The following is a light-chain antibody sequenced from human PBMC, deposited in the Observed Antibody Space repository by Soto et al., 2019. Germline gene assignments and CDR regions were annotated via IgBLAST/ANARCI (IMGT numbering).Light chain of an antibody. CDR2: SNN. Sequence: QSVLTQPPSASGTPRQRGTNSCSGSSSNIGSNTVNWYQQLPGTAPKLLIYSNNQRPSGVPDRFPGSKSGTSASLAISGLQSEDEADYYCAAWDDSLNGYVFGTGTKVTVL. V-gene: IGLV1-44*01. CDR1: SSNIGSNT. CDR3: AAWDDSLNGYV. J-gene: IGLJ1*01.